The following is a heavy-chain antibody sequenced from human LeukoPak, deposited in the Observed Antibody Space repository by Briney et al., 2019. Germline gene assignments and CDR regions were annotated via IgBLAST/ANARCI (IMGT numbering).Heavy chain of an antibody. Sequence: GGSLRLSCAASGFTFSSYSMNLVRQAPGKGLEWVSSISGSSSYIYYADSVKGRFTISRDKAKNSLYVQMNSLRAEDTAVYYCAREGWDSGYPFDYWGQGTLVTVSS. CDR3: AREGWDSGYPFDY. CDR2: ISGSSSYI. D-gene: IGHD3-22*01. V-gene: IGHV3-21*01. CDR1: GFTFSSYS. J-gene: IGHJ4*02.